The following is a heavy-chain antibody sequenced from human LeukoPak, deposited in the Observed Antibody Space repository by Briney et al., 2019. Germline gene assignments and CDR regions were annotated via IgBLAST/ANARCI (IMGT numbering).Heavy chain of an antibody. Sequence: GGSLRLSCAAAGFTFSRNGMHWVRQAPGKGLEWVVVISFDGSNKYYTDSVRGRFTISRDNSENTLYLQMNSLRADDTAMYYCAKCHSSAWQYYYYAMDVWGKGTAVTVSS. CDR3: AKCHSSAWQYYYYAMDV. V-gene: IGHV3-30*18. J-gene: IGHJ6*04. CDR2: ISFDGSNK. D-gene: IGHD6-25*01. CDR1: GFTFSRNG.